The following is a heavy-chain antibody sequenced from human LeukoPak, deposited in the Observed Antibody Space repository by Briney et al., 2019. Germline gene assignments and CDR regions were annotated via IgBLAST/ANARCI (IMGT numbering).Heavy chain of an antibody. J-gene: IGHJ4*01. CDR2: FYYSGGT. D-gene: IGHD3-3*01. CDR1: GVSISDNNFY. Sequence: SETLSLTCSVSGVSISDNNFYWAWIRQPPGKGLEWIGIFYYSGGTYYNPSLQSPVTISGDTSKNLFSLHLRSATVADTAIYFCARMSFAFDPSFFDSWGHGALVPVSS. V-gene: IGHV4-39*01. CDR3: ARMSFAFDPSFFDS.